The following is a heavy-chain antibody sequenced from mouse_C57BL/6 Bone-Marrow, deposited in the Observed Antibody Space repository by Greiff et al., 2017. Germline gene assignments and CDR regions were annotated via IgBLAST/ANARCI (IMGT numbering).Heavy chain of an antibody. J-gene: IGHJ4*01. Sequence: VMLVESGPGLVAPSPSLSITCTASGFSLTSYGVSWVRQPPGKGLEWLGVIWGDGSTNYHSALISRLSISKDNYKSQFFLILNSLQTDDTATDYCAKPTPYAMDYWDQGTSVTVSS. V-gene: IGHV2-3*01. CDR2: IWGDGST. CDR1: GFSLTSYG. CDR3: AKPTPYAMDY.